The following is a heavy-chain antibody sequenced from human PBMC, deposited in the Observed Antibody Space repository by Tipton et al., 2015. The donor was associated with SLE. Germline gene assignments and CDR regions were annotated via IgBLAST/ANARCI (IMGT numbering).Heavy chain of an antibody. CDR3: ARGRADAFDI. J-gene: IGHJ3*02. V-gene: IGHV4-34*01. CDR1: GGSFSGYY. CDR2: INHSGST. Sequence: LRLYCAVYGGSFSGYYWSWIRQPPGKGLEWIGEINHSGSTNYNPSLKSRVTISVDTSKNQFSLKLSSVTAADTAVYYCARGRADAFDIWGQGTMVTVSS.